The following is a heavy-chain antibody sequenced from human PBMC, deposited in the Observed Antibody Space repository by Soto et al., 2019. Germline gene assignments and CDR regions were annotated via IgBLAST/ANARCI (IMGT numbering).Heavy chain of an antibody. J-gene: IGHJ6*02. CDR3: TRRHLNLDGMDV. CDR2: IKTKVESYAT. CDR1: GFTLSGFD. V-gene: IGHV3-73*01. Sequence: PGGSLRLSCAASGFTLSGFDVHWVRQAAGEGLEWVARIKTKVESYATEYAASVKGRFSISRDDSKNTAYLEMNSLKTEDTAVYYCTRRHLNLDGMDVWGQGTTVTVSS. D-gene: IGHD1-7*01.